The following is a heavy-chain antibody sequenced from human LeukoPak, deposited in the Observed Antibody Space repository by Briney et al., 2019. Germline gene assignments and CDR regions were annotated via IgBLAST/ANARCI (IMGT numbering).Heavy chain of an antibody. CDR1: GFTFSSYA. CDR3: ARAYSSSGLYDY. J-gene: IGHJ4*02. D-gene: IGHD6-19*01. CDR2: ISSNGGST. Sequence: GGSLRLSCAASGFTFSSYAMHWVRQAPGKGLEYVSAISSNGGSTYYANSVKGRFTISRDNSKNTLYLQMGSLRAEDMAVYYCARAYSSSGLYDYWGQGTLVTVSS. V-gene: IGHV3-64*01.